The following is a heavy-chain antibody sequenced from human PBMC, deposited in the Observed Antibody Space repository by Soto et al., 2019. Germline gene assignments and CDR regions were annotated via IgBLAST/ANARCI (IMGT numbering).Heavy chain of an antibody. CDR1: GYSFTSYW. V-gene: IGHV5-51*01. J-gene: IGHJ4*02. CDR3: ARWYVNTAMDIAY. CDR2: IYPGDSDT. D-gene: IGHD5-18*01. Sequence: GESLKISCKGSGYSFTSYWIGWVRQMPGKGLEWMGIIYPGDSDTRYSPSFQGQVTISADKSISTAYLQWSSLKASDTAMHCCARWYVNTAMDIAYWGQETLVTVSS.